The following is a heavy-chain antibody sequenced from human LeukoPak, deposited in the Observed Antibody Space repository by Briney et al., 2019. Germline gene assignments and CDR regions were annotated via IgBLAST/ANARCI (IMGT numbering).Heavy chain of an antibody. CDR3: ARGRGPLRVEFGD. V-gene: IGHV4-4*09. CDR2: IFSGGST. D-gene: IGHD3-16*01. Sequence: SETLSLTCNVSGGSLSSHYCSWIRQASGKGLEWIGFIFSGGSTNYNPSLKSRVSISMDTSQNQFSLKLTSVTAADTAVYYCARGRGPLRVEFGDWGQGALVTVSS. CDR1: GGSLSSHY. J-gene: IGHJ4*02.